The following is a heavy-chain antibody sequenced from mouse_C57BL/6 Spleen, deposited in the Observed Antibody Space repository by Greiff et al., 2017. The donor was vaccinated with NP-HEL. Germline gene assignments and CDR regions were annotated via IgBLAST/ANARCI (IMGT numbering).Heavy chain of an antibody. Sequence: VKLQESGPELVKPGASVKISCKASGYAFSSSWMNWVKQRPGKGLEWIGRIYPGDGDTNYNGKFKGKATLTADKSSSTAYMQLSSLTSEDSAVYFCARPYYYGSSFLFDYWGQGTTLTVSS. CDR3: ARPYYYGSSFLFDY. V-gene: IGHV1-82*01. CDR2: IYPGDGDT. D-gene: IGHD1-1*01. CDR1: GYAFSSSW. J-gene: IGHJ2*01.